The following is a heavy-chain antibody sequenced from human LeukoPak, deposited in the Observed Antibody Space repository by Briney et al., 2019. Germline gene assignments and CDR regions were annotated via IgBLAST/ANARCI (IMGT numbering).Heavy chain of an antibody. CDR2: ITSDSRYM. J-gene: IGHJ4*02. CDR3: ARVGKYSSSSDY. D-gene: IGHD6-6*01. V-gene: IGHV3-21*01. CDR1: GFTFSSYN. Sequence: GGSLSLSCAASGFTFSSYNMNWVRQAPGKGLEWVSSITSDSRYMYYADPVKGRFTISRDNAKNSLYLQMNSLRAEDTAVYYCARVGKYSSSSDYWGQGTLVTVSS.